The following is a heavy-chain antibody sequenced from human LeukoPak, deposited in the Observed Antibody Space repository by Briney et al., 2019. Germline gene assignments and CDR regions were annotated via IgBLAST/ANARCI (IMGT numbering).Heavy chain of an antibody. CDR3: TRTVYDSSGYYYFFDY. CDR1: GGSISSYY. Sequence: SETLSLTCTVSGGSISSYYWSWIRQPPGKGLEWIGYVYYSGSTSYNPSLKSRVTISVDTSKNQFSLKLSSVTAADTAVYYCTRTVYDSSGYYYFFDYWGQETLVTVSS. D-gene: IGHD3-22*01. J-gene: IGHJ4*02. CDR2: VYYSGST. V-gene: IGHV4-59*01.